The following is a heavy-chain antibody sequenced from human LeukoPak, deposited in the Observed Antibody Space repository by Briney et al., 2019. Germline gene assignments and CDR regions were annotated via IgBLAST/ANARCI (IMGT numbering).Heavy chain of an antibody. V-gene: IGHV1-3*01. D-gene: IGHD3-10*01. J-gene: IGHJ1*01. CDR2: INAGNGNT. CDR1: GYTFTSYA. CDR3: ARLSITMVRGVLRSQYFQH. Sequence: ASVKVSCKASGYTFTSYAMHWVRQAPGQRLEWMGWINAGNGNTKYSQKFQGRVTITRDTSASTAYMELSSLRSEDTAVYYCARLSITMVRGVLRSQYFQHWGQGALVTVSS.